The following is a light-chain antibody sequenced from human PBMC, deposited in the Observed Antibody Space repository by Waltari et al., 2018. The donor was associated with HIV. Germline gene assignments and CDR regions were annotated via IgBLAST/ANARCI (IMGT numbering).Light chain of an antibody. Sequence: DIVLTQSPATLSLSPGETATLSCRASQTIGPFLAWYQQKRGQAPMLLTHDASHMATGVPARFNASGSGTDFTLTISRLEPEDFAVYYCQQRSNWPPWTFGQGTKVEIK. V-gene: IGKV3-11*01. CDR3: QQRSNWPPWT. CDR2: DAS. CDR1: QTIGPF. J-gene: IGKJ1*01.